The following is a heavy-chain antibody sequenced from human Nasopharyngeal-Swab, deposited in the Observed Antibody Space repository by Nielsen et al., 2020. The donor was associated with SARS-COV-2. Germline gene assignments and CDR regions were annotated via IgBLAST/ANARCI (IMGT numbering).Heavy chain of an antibody. CDR1: GFTFNNNA. V-gene: IGHV3-23*01. Sequence: GESLKISCLASGFTFNNNAMTWVRQAPGKGLEWVSTVSGSGKITYYADSVKGRFTISRDNSKNTLFLQMSSLRDEDTAVYHCAKGGSLSGSWDWGQGTLVTVSS. D-gene: IGHD1-26*01. CDR3: AKGGSLSGSWD. J-gene: IGHJ4*02. CDR2: VSGSGKIT.